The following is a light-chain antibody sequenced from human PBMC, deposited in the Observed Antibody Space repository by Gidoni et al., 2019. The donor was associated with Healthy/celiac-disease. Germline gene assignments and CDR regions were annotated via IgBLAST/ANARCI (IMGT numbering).Light chain of an antibody. V-gene: IGKV4-1*01. CDR3: QQYYSTPQLT. J-gene: IGKJ4*01. Sequence: DIVMTQSPDSLAVSLGERATINCKSSQSVLYSSNNKNYLAWYQQKPGQPPKLLIYWASTRESGFPDRFSGSGSGTDFTLTISSLQAEDVAVYYCQQYYSTPQLTFXGXTKVEIK. CDR2: WAS. CDR1: QSVLYSSNNKNY.